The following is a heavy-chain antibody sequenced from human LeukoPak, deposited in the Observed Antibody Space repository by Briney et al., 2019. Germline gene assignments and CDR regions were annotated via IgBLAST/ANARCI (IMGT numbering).Heavy chain of an antibody. CDR2: IIPIFGTA. V-gene: IGHV1-69*01. CDR3: ARGGYYGSGSYAFDI. J-gene: IGHJ3*02. CDR1: GGTFSSYA. Sequence: VASVKVSCKASGGTFSSYAISWVRQAPGQGLEWMGGIIPIFGTANYAQKFQGRVTITADESTSTAYMELSSLRSEDTAVYYCARGGYYGSGSYAFDIWGQGTMVAVSS. D-gene: IGHD3-10*01.